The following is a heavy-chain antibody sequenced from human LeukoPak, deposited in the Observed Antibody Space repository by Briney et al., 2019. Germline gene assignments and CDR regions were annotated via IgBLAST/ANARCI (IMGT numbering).Heavy chain of an antibody. J-gene: IGHJ5*02. CDR2: ISPSDGNT. Sequence: GASVKVSCKASGYTFTTYAINWVRQAPGQGLEWMGWISPSDGNTNYAQRLQGRVTMTADTSTSTVYMELRSLRSDDTAVYYCARVLTETTVDLWGQGTLLTVSS. V-gene: IGHV1-18*01. CDR3: ARVLTETTVDL. D-gene: IGHD4-17*01. CDR1: GYTFTTYA.